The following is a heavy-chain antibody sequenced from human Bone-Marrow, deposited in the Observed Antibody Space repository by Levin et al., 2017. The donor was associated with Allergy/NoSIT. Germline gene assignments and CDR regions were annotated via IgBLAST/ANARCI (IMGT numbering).Heavy chain of an antibody. V-gene: IGHV1-24*01. D-gene: IGHD3-3*01. CDR1: GYTLTELS. CDR2: FDPEDGKT. Sequence: PAASVKVSCKVSGYTLTELSMHWVRQAPGKGLEWMGGFDPEDGKTIYAQKFQGRVTMTEDTRTDTAYMELSNLRSDDTAVYYCAIRFGVVIKGDYYYGMDVWGQGTTVTVSS. J-gene: IGHJ6*02. CDR3: AIRFGVVIKGDYYYGMDV.